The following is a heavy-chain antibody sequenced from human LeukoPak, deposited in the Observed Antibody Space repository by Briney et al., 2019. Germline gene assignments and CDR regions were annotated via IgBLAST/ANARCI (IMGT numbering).Heavy chain of an antibody. D-gene: IGHD3-22*01. CDR3: VTASPYCSGDYCRLRFDY. J-gene: IGHJ4*02. Sequence: QPGGSLRLSCAASGFTFSNYWMNWVRQAPGKGLEWVATINEDGSERYYMDSMKGRFTISRDNGDNSLYLQMSSLRAEDTAVYYCVTASPYCSGDYCRLRFDYWGQGTLVTVSS. CDR2: INEDGSER. CDR1: GFTFSNYW. V-gene: IGHV3-7*03.